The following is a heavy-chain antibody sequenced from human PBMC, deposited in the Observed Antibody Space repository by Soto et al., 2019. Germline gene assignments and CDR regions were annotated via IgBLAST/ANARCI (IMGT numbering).Heavy chain of an antibody. D-gene: IGHD1-7*01. J-gene: IGHJ4*01. CDR3: ARDFITGPTGFDY. Sequence: ASMKVSCKASGYTFTGYYMHWVRQAPGQGLEWMGWINPNSGGTNYAQKFQGWVTMTRDTSISTAYMELSRLRSDDTAVYYCARDFITGPTGFDYWGQEPCSPSPQ. CDR2: INPNSGGT. CDR1: GYTFTGYY. V-gene: IGHV1-2*04.